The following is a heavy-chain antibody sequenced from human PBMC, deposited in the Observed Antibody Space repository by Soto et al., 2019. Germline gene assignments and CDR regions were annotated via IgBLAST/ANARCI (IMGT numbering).Heavy chain of an antibody. Sequence: GGSLRLSCAASGFTFSSYWMHWVRQAPGKGLVWVSRINSDGSSTSYADSVKGRFTISRDSAKNTLYLQMNSLRAEDTAVYYCARTSEYQLLSAYYYYYGMDVWGQGTTVTVSS. D-gene: IGHD2-2*01. J-gene: IGHJ6*02. V-gene: IGHV3-74*01. CDR2: INSDGSST. CDR1: GFTFSSYW. CDR3: ARTSEYQLLSAYYYYYGMDV.